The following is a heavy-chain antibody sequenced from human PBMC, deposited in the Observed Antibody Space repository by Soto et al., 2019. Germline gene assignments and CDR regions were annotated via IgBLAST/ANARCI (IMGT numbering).Heavy chain of an antibody. J-gene: IGHJ4*02. D-gene: IGHD3-3*01. CDR3: ARDGLSSAAIFGVVIGATYFDY. CDR2: ISYDGSNK. Sequence: QVQLVESGGGVVQPGRSLRLSCAASGFTFSSYAMHWVRQAPGKGLEWVAVISYDGSNKYYADSVKGRFTISRDNSKNTLYLQMNSLRAEDTVVYYCARDGLSSAAIFGVVIGATYFDYWGQGTLVTVSS. V-gene: IGHV3-30-3*01. CDR1: GFTFSSYA.